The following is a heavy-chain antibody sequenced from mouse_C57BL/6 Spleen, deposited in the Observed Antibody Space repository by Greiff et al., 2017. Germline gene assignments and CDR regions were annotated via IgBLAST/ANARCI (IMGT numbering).Heavy chain of an antibody. V-gene: IGHV5-15*01. CDR1: GFTFSDYG. CDR3: ARGPTRVTKWFAY. J-gene: IGHJ3*01. CDR2: ISNLAYSI. Sequence: EVQRVESGGGLVQPGGSLKLSCAASGFTFSDYGMAWVRQAPRRGPEWVAFISNLAYSIHYADTVTGRFPISRETAKNTLYLEMSSRRYEDTAMYDCARGPTRVTKWFAYWGQGTLVTVSA. D-gene: IGHD2-9*01.